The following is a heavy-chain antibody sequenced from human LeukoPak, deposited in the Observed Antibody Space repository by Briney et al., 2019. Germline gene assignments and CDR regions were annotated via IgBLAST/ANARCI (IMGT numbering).Heavy chain of an antibody. D-gene: IGHD5-24*01. CDR2: IYYSGST. J-gene: IGHJ4*02. CDR3: ANSYNFDY. CDR1: GGSLRSSSYY. V-gene: IGHV4-39*01. Sequence: SLTLSLTCPVSGGSLRSSSYYWGWIRPPPGKGLEWIGSIYYSGSTYYNPSLKRRVTISVDTSKNQFSLKLSSVTAADTAVYYCANSYNFDYWGQGTLVTVSS.